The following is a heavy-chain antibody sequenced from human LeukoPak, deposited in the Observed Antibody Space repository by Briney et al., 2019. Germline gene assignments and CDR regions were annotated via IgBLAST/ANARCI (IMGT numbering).Heavy chain of an antibody. CDR3: ARDPEGAACDY. CDR1: GFTFSSYW. Sequence: GGSLRLSCAASGFTFSSYWMSWVRQAPGRGLEWVAIINRDGSEKYYVDSVKGRFTISRDNAKNSLFLQMNSLRAEDTAVYYCARDPEGAACDYWGQGTLVTVSS. CDR2: INRDGSEK. D-gene: IGHD6-13*01. J-gene: IGHJ4*02. V-gene: IGHV3-7*01.